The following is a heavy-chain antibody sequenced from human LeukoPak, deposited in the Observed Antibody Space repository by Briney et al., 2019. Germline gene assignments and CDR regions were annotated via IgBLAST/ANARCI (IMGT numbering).Heavy chain of an antibody. CDR3: AGFYGSGRDNWFDP. Sequence: SETLSLTCTVSGGSISSYYWSWIRQPAGKGLEWIGRIYTSGSTNYNPSLKSRVTMSVDTSKNQFSLKLSSVTAADTAVYYCAGFYGSGRDNWFDPWGQRTLVTVSS. CDR2: IYTSGST. V-gene: IGHV4-4*07. D-gene: IGHD3-10*01. CDR1: GGSISSYY. J-gene: IGHJ5*02.